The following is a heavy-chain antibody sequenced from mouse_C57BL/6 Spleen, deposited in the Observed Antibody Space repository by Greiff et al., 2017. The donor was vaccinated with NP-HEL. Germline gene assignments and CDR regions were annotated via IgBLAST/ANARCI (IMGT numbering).Heavy chain of an antibody. CDR3: ARGEAYYGNYDYAMDY. CDR1: GYAFTNYL. Sequence: LVESGAELVRPGTSVKVSCKASGYAFTNYLIEWVKQRPGQGLEWIGVINPGRGGTNYNEKFKGKATLTADKSSSTAYMQLSSLTSEDSAVYFCARGEAYYGNYDYAMDYWGQGTSVTVSS. J-gene: IGHJ4*01. CDR2: INPGRGGT. D-gene: IGHD2-10*01. V-gene: IGHV1-54*01.